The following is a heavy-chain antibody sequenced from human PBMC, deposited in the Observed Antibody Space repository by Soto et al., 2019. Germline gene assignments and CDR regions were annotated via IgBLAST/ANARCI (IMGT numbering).Heavy chain of an antibody. D-gene: IGHD7-27*01. Sequence: SETLSLTCTVSGDSISTDFWSWIRQSPGKGLEWIGFIYYGGSTNYNPSLKSRVTISVDTPKNQFSLKLSSVTAVDTAVYYCAKNWNWGSLVHWGQGTLVTVSS. CDR3: AKNWNWGSLVH. J-gene: IGHJ4*02. CDR2: IYYGGST. CDR1: GDSISTDF. V-gene: IGHV4-59*08.